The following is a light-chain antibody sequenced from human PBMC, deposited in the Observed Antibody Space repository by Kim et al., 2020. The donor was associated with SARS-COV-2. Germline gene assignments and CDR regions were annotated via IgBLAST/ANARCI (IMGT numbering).Light chain of an antibody. CDR1: QRVNNY. J-gene: IGKJ5*01. CDR2: DVS. Sequence: SLSPKETATLSCRASQRVNNYLAWYQQKPGQAPRLLIYDVSNRATGIPARFSGSGSGTDFTLTISSLEPEDFAVYYCQRSSWPITFGQGTRLEIK. V-gene: IGKV3-11*01. CDR3: QRSSWPIT.